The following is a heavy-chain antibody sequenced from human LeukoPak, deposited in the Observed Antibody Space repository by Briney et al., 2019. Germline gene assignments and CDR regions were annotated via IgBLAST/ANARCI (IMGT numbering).Heavy chain of an antibody. J-gene: IGHJ5*02. Sequence: PGGSLRLSCAASGFTFSSYGMHWVRQAPGKGLEWVAVISYDGSNKYYADSVKGRFTISRDNSKNTLYLQMNSLRAEDTAVYYCAKDLSHARLAAAGTRNWFDPWGQGTLVTVSS. V-gene: IGHV3-30*18. D-gene: IGHD6-13*01. CDR1: GFTFSSYG. CDR3: AKDLSHARLAAAGTRNWFDP. CDR2: ISYDGSNK.